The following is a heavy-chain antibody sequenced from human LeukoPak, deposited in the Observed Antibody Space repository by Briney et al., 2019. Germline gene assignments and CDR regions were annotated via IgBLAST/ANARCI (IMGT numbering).Heavy chain of an antibody. Sequence: GRSLRLSCAASGFTFSSYAMHWVRQAPGKGLEWVAVISYDGSNKYYTDSVKGRFTISRDNSKNTLYLQMNGLRVGDTAVYYCVALYDSWGQGTLVTVSS. CDR1: GFTFSSYA. D-gene: IGHD2-15*01. J-gene: IGHJ4*02. CDR3: VALYDS. V-gene: IGHV3-30*14. CDR2: ISYDGSNK.